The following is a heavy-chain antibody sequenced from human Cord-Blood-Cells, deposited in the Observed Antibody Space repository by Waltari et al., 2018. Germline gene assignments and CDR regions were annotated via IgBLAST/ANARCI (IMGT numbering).Heavy chain of an antibody. CDR1: GYTFTSYY. CDR2: INPSGRST. D-gene: IGHD2-21*02. V-gene: IGHV1-46*01. Sequence: QVQLVQSGAEVKKPGASVKVSRKASGYTFTSYYMHWVRQAPGQGLEWMGIINPSGRSTSYAQKFQGRVTMTRDTSTSTVYMELSSLRSEDTAVYDCARDRAVVTPDAFDIWGQGTMVTVSS. CDR3: ARDRAVVTPDAFDI. J-gene: IGHJ3*02.